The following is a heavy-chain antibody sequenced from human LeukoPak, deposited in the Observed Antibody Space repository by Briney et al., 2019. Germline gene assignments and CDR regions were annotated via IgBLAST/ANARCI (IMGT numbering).Heavy chain of an antibody. CDR3: ARDWDYYDSSGYYDYFDY. V-gene: IGHV1-69*13. J-gene: IGHJ4*02. D-gene: IGHD3-22*01. CDR2: IIPIFGTA. Sequence: SVKVSCKASGGTFSSYAISWVRQAPGQGLEWMGGIIPIFGTANYAQKFQGRVTITADESTSTAYMELSSLRSEDTAVYYCARDWDYYDSSGYYDYFDYWGQGTLVTVSS. CDR1: GGTFSSYA.